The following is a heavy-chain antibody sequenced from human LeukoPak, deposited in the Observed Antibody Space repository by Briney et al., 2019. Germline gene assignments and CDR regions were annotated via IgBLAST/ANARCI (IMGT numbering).Heavy chain of an antibody. V-gene: IGHV3-7*01. Sequence: PGGSLRLSCAASGFTFSSYWMSWVRQAPGKGLEWVANIKQDGSETYYVDSVKGRFTISRDNAKNSLYLQMNSLRAEDTAVYYCARDLDSSGDYFDYWGQGTLVTVSS. J-gene: IGHJ4*02. CDR1: GFTFSSYW. D-gene: IGHD6-19*01. CDR2: IKQDGSET. CDR3: ARDLDSSGDYFDY.